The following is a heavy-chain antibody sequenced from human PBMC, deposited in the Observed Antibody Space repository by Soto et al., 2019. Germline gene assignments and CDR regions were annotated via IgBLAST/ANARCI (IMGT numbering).Heavy chain of an antibody. CDR1: GYSFTSYW. V-gene: IGHV5-51*01. Sequence: GESLKISCKGSGYSFTSYWIGWVRQMPGKGLEWMGIIYPGDSDTRYSPSFQGQVTISADKSISTAYLQWSSLKASDTAMYYCARETAHYDFWSGYFSEKYYYYMDVWGKGTTVTVSS. CDR2: IYPGDSDT. CDR3: ARETAHYDFWSGYFSEKYYYYMDV. J-gene: IGHJ6*03. D-gene: IGHD3-3*01.